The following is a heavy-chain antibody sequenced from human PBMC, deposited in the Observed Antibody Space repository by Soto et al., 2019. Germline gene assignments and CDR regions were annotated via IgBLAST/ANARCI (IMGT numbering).Heavy chain of an antibody. V-gene: IGHV4-39*01. Sequence: SETLSLTCTVSGGSISSSSYYWGWIRQPPGKGLEWIGSIYYSGSTYYNPSLKSRVTISVDTSKNQFSLKLSSVTAADTAVYYCARQGEDILTGYFGSHYYYYGMDVWGQGTTVTVSS. CDR1: GGSISSSSYY. CDR2: IYYSGST. D-gene: IGHD3-9*01. J-gene: IGHJ6*02. CDR3: ARQGEDILTGYFGSHYYYYGMDV.